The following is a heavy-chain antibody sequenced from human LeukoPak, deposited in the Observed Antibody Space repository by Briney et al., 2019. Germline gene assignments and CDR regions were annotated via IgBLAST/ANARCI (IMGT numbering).Heavy chain of an antibody. CDR2: ISYDGINK. V-gene: IGHV3-30*18. CDR1: GFTFSHYG. CDR3: AKDGPNSGYDYFDY. D-gene: IGHD5-12*01. J-gene: IGHJ4*02. Sequence: PGGSLRLSCAASGFTFSHYGMHWVRQAPGKGLEWVTVISYDGINKYYADSVKGRLTISRDNSKNTLYLQMNSLRAEDTAVYYCAKDGPNSGYDYFDYWGQGTLVTVSS.